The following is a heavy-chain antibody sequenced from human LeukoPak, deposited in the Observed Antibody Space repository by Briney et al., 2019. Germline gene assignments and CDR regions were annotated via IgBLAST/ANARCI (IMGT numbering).Heavy chain of an antibody. J-gene: IGHJ6*02. CDR3: AKDYYDILIGYEVMDV. Sequence: GRSLRLSCAASGFTFSSYGMHWVRQAPGKGLEWVAVISYDGSNKYYADSVKGRFTISRDNSKNTLYLQMNSLRAEDTAVYYCAKDYYDILIGYEVMDVWGQGTTVTVSS. CDR2: ISYDGSNK. CDR1: GFTFSSYG. V-gene: IGHV3-30*18. D-gene: IGHD3-9*01.